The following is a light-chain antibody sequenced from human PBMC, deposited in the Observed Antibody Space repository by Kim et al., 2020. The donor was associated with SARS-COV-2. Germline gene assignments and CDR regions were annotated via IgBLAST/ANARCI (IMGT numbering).Light chain of an antibody. V-gene: IGKV1-17*01. Sequence: DIQMTQSPSSLSASVGDRVTITCRASQDITNDLGWYQQKPGESPKRLIYATSNLQSGVPPRFSGSGSGTEFTLTISSLQPEDFATYSCLRYTDFPWTFGQGTKVDIK. J-gene: IGKJ1*01. CDR1: QDITND. CDR3: LRYTDFPWT. CDR2: ATS.